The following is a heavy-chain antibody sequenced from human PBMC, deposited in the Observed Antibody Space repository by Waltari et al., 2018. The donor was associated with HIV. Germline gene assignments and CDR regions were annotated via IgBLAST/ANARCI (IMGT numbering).Heavy chain of an antibody. J-gene: IGHJ4*02. CDR3: ARLRGGYDFDY. CDR2: IKQDGSEK. V-gene: IGHV3-7*01. CDR1: GFTFSSYW. D-gene: IGHD5-12*01. Sequence: EVQLVESGGGLVQPGGSLTPSCAASGFTFSSYWMSWVRQAPGKGLECVANIKQDGSEKSYVDSVKGRFTISRDNVKNSLYLQMNNLRAEDTAVYYCARLRGGYDFDYWGQGTLVTVSS.